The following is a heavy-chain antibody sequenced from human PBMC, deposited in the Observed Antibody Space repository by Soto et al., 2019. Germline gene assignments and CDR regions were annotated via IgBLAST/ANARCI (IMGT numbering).Heavy chain of an antibody. CDR1: GFTFSDYY. CDR3: ARDVLRFLEWFGRGYYYYYMDV. V-gene: IGHV3-11*01. CDR2: ISSSGSTI. J-gene: IGHJ6*03. D-gene: IGHD3-3*01. Sequence: GGSLSLSCAASGFTFSDYYMSWIRQAPGKGLEWVSYISSSGSTIYYADSVKGRFTISRDNAKNSLYLQMNSLRAEDTAVYYCARDVLRFLEWFGRGYYYYYMDVWGKGTTVTVSS.